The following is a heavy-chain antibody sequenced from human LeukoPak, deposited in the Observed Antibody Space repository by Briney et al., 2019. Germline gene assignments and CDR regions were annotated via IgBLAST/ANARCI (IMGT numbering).Heavy chain of an antibody. D-gene: IGHD3-10*01. Sequence: GGSLRLSCAASGFTFSYYGFHWVRQAPGKGLEWVAFIRFDGNDKYYAESVKGRFTISRDTSRSTLYLQMNSLRLEDTAIYYCAKPLVRDRWFGESWGQGTLVTVSS. CDR1: GFTFSYYG. J-gene: IGHJ5*02. CDR2: IRFDGNDK. CDR3: AKPLVRDRWFGES. V-gene: IGHV3-30*02.